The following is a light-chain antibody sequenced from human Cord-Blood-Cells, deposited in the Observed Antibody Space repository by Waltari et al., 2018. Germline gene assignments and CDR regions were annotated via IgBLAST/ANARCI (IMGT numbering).Light chain of an antibody. J-gene: IGKJ2*03. CDR2: WAS. CDR1: QSVLYSSNTNNY. CDR3: QEYYSTPLYS. V-gene: IGKV4-1*01. Sequence: DIVMTQYPDSLAVSLGERATITCTSSQSVLYSSNTNNYLAWYPQKPGQPPKLLLYWASTRESGVPDRFSGSGSGTDFTLTISSLQAEDVAVYYCQEYYSTPLYSFGQGTKLEIK.